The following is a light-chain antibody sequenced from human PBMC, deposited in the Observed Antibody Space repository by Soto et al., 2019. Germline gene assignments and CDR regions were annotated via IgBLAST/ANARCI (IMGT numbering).Light chain of an antibody. CDR1: QSFGTS. V-gene: IGKV3-11*01. Sequence: ELVLTQFPATLSLSPGEEATLSCRASQSFGTSLAWYQQRPAQAPRLLIYDTFKVAAGVPARFSGSGSGADFTVTISGLEPEDFAVYYCQQGGSFGGGTKVEIK. J-gene: IGKJ4*01. CDR3: QQGGS. CDR2: DTF.